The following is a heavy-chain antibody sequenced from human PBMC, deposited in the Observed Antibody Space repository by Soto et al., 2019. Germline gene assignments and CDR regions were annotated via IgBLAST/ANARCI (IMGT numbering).Heavy chain of an antibody. J-gene: IGHJ4*02. V-gene: IGHV4-59*01. CDR3: ARGWGLAFDY. D-gene: IGHD2-21*02. CDR1: GGSISSYY. Sequence: QVQLQESGPGLVKPSETLSLTCTVSGGSISSYYWSWIRQPPGKGLEWIGYIYYSGSTNYNPSLKSRVTISVDTSKNQFSLKLSSVTAADTAVYYCARGWGLAFDYWGQGTLVTVSS. CDR2: IYYSGST.